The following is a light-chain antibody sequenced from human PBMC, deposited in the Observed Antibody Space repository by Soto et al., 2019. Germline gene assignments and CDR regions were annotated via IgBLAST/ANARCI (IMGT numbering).Light chain of an antibody. Sequence: EIVFTQSPATLYLSPGERATPSCRASQSVSSYVAWYQQKPGQAPRLLIYDASNRATGLPARFSGSGSGTDFTLTISSLEPEDFAVYYCQQRSNWPPITFGQGTRLEIK. V-gene: IGKV3-11*01. CDR3: QQRSNWPPIT. CDR1: QSVSSY. CDR2: DAS. J-gene: IGKJ5*01.